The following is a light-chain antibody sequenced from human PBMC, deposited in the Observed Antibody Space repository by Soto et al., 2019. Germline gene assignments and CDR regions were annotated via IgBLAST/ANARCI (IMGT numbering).Light chain of an antibody. CDR2: DAS. Sequence: DIQMTQSPSALSASVGDRGTITFLASQGISNWLAWYQQKIGKAPKLLIYDASILENGVPSRFSGSGSGSEFTLTISSLQPDDFATYYCQQYNSYSWTFGPGTKVDIK. V-gene: IGKV1-5*01. J-gene: IGKJ1*01. CDR3: QQYNSYSWT. CDR1: QGISNW.